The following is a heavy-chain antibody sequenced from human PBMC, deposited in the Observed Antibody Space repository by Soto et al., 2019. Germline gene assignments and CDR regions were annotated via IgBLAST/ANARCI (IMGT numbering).Heavy chain of an antibody. Sequence: EVRLVESGGGAVRPGGSLRLSCEASGFTFDDYGMTWVRQAPGKGLTWVSGVNWNGGTTGYPDSLKGRFTISRDNPKNQLFLQMNSLRADDTAFYYCARGGATARSYFYMDVWANGTTVTV. V-gene: IGHV3-20*04. CDR2: VNWNGGTT. CDR3: ARGGATARSYFYMDV. J-gene: IGHJ6*03. D-gene: IGHD1-26*01. CDR1: GFTFDDYG.